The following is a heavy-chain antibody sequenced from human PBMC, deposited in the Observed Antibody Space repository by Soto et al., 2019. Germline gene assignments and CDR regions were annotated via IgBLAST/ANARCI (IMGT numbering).Heavy chain of an antibody. CDR3: ARDTGPNGYNYYYFGMDG. CDR2: ISYDGSDK. J-gene: IGHJ6*02. V-gene: IGHV3-30-3*01. CDR1: GFTFSNYA. Sequence: QVHLVESGGGVVQPGRSLRLSCAASGFTFSNYAMHWVRQAPGKGLEWVAVISYDGSDKYNANSVKGRFTISRDNSKNTLYLQMNSLRDDDTAVYYCARDTGPNGYNYYYFGMDGWGQGTTVTVSS. D-gene: IGHD5-18*01.